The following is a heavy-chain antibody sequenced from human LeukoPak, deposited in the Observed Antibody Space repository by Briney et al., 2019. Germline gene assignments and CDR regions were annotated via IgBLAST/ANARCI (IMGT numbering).Heavy chain of an antibody. V-gene: IGHV4-61*02. J-gene: IGHJ4*02. CDR3: ARSPTYCGGDCYVDVGGPTSQFDY. D-gene: IGHD2-21*02. CDR1: GGSINSGSQY. CDR2: IYSSGST. Sequence: PSETLSLTCTVSGGSINSGSQYWNWIRQPAGKGLEWIGRIYSSGSTNYNSSLNSRVTISVDTSKNQFSLKLSSVTAADTAVYYCARSPTYCGGDCYVDVGGPTSQFDYWGQGTLVTVSS.